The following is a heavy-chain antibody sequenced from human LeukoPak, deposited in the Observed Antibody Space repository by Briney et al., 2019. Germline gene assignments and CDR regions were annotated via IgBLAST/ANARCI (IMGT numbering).Heavy chain of an antibody. CDR3: ARGESIAVAPPDY. CDR2: ISTNGSYI. CDR1: GFTFSSYS. V-gene: IGHV3-21*01. Sequence: PGGSLRLSCAASGFTFSSYSMNWVRQAPGKGLEWVSFISTNGSYIYYADSVKGRFTISRDNAKNSLYLQMNSLRAEDTAVYYCARGESIAVAPPDYWGQGTLVTVSS. J-gene: IGHJ4*02. D-gene: IGHD6-19*01.